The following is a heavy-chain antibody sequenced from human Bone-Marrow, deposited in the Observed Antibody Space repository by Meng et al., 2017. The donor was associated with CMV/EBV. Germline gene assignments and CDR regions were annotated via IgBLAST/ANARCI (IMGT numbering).Heavy chain of an antibody. CDR2: IYDDGSIT. V-gene: IGHV3-74*01. J-gene: IGHJ3*02. CDR1: GFTFSSYA. D-gene: IGHD5-12*01. CDR3: ARVGLRHALDS. Sequence: GGSLRLSCAASGFTFSSYAMSWVRQVPGKGLVWVSRIYDDGSITNYADSVKGRFTISRDNAKNTLYLQMNSLRVEDAAVYFCARVGLRHALDSWGQGTMVTVSS.